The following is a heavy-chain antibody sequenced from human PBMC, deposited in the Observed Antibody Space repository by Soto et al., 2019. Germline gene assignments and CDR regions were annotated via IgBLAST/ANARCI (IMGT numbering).Heavy chain of an antibody. CDR3: ARDFYSSSWYGSLHYFDY. J-gene: IGHJ4*02. CDR2: IYYSGST. V-gene: IGHV4-31*03. CDR1: GGSISSGGYY. Sequence: KSSETLSLTCTVSGGSISSGGYYWSWIRQHPGKGLEWIGYIYYSGSTYYNPSLKSRVTISVDTSKNQSSLKLSSVTAADTAVYYCARDFYSSSWYGSLHYFDYWGQGTLVTVPS. D-gene: IGHD6-13*01.